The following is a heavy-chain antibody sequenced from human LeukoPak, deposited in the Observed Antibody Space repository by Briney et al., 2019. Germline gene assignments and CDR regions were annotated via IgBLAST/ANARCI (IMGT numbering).Heavy chain of an antibody. V-gene: IGHV3-15*01. Sequence: GGSLRLSCAASGFTFSSYWMSWVRQAPGKGLEWVGRIKSKTDGGTTDYAAPVRGRFTISTDDSKITSYLQMNNLKIEDTAVYYCTTDGGITIRPLFDFWGQGTLVTVSS. CDR3: TTDGGITIRPLFDF. D-gene: IGHD1-14*01. CDR2: IKSKTDGGTT. CDR1: GFTFSSYW. J-gene: IGHJ4*02.